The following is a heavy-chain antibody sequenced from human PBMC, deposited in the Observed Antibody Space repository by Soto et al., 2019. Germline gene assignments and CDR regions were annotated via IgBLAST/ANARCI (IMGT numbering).Heavy chain of an antibody. Sequence: QVQLVESGVGLVKPGGSLRLSCATSGFTFTDSYMTWIRQAPGKGLEFVSYISPKGTYKTYADSMKGRFTISRDNAKNSLYLQVNSLRDEDTAVYYCSRGGGGGLFDLWGQGAFVTVSS. D-gene: IGHD2-21*01. CDR2: ISPKGTYK. V-gene: IGHV3-11*06. CDR1: GFTFTDSY. J-gene: IGHJ5*02. CDR3: SRGGGGGLFDL.